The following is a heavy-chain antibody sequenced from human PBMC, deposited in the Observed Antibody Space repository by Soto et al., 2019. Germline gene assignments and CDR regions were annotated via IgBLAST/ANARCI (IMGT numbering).Heavy chain of an antibody. V-gene: IGHV5-51*01. CDR1: GYSFTTYW. CDR3: ARGSSGFSDFN. J-gene: IGHJ4*02. D-gene: IGHD3-22*01. CDR2: IYPGDSDT. Sequence: GASLKISCKGSGYSFTTYWIGWVRQVSGKGLEWMGIIYPGDSDTRYSPSFQGQVTISADKSISTAYLQWSSLKASDTAMYYCARGSSGFSDFNWGQGTLVTVSS.